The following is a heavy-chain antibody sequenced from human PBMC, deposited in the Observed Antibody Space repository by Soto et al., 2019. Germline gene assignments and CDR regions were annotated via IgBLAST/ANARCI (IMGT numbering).Heavy chain of an antibody. V-gene: IGHV4-4*02. CDR3: ARDRATIAAAAIFDC. CDR2: VYRTGST. J-gene: IGHJ4*02. CDR1: DVSISTSNW. Sequence: SETLSLTCAVSDVSISTSNWWRSGRQPPGKGLEWIGEVYRTGSTNYNPSLESRLTISVDKSKNHFSLKLTSVTAADTAVYYCARDRATIAAAAIFDCWGQGTPVTVSS. D-gene: IGHD6-13*01.